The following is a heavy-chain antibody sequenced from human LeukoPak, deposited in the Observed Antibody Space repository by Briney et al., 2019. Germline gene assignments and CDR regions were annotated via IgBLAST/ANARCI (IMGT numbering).Heavy chain of an antibody. CDR3: ASNWDYVRGYGMDV. CDR1: GSTFSSHW. V-gene: IGHV3-7*01. Sequence: PGGSLRLSCAASGSTFSSHWVSWVCQAPGKRLQRVANINQDGGEKHYVDSVRGRFTISRDNVKNSLYLQMNSLRVEDSAVYYCASNWDYVRGYGMDVWGQGTTVTVSS. J-gene: IGHJ6*02. CDR2: INQDGGEK. D-gene: IGHD1-7*01.